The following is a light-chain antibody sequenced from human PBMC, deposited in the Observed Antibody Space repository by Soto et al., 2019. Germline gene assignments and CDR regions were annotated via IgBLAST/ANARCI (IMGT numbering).Light chain of an antibody. Sequence: EIVLKQSPGTLSVSPGERATLSCRASQTVISNYLAWYQQKPGQAPRLLIYGASHRATGFPARFSGSGSGTDFTLTISRLEPEDFAVYYCQHYGSSTWTFGQGTKVDIK. CDR1: QTVISNY. J-gene: IGKJ1*01. CDR3: QHYGSSTWT. CDR2: GAS. V-gene: IGKV3-20*01.